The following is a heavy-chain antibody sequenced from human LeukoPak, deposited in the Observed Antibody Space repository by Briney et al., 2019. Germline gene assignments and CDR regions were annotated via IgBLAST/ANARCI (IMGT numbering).Heavy chain of an antibody. V-gene: IGHV3-20*04. J-gene: IGHJ4*02. CDR2: INWNGGST. CDR1: GFTFADYG. CDR3: AKGVTVGALKPLDY. Sequence: GGSLRLSCAASGFTFADYGMSWVRQAPGKGLEWVSGINWNGGSTGYADSVKGRFTISRDNAKNSLYLQMNSLRAEDTAVYYCAKGVTVGALKPLDYWGQGTLVTVSS. D-gene: IGHD1-26*01.